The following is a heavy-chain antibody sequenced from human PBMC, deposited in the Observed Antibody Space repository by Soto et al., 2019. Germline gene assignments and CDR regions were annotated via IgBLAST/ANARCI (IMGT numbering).Heavy chain of an antibody. V-gene: IGHV4-30-2*01. D-gene: IGHD3-22*01. CDR3: ARAGYYDSSGYYFGSDY. CDR1: GGSISSGGYS. Sequence: SETLSLTCAVSGGSISSGGYSWSWIRQPPGKGLEWIGYIYHSGSTYYNPSLKSRVTISVDRSKNQFSLKLSSVTAADTAVYYCARAGYYDSSGYYFGSDYWGQGTLVTVSS. J-gene: IGHJ4*02. CDR2: IYHSGST.